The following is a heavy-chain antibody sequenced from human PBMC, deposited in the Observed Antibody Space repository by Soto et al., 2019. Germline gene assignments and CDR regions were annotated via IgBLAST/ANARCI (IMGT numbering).Heavy chain of an antibody. CDR1: GFTFSSYG. CDR3: ARDIVLVPALDV. J-gene: IGHJ6*02. V-gene: IGHV3-33*01. Sequence: GGSLRLSCAASGFTFSSYGMHWVRQAPGKGLEWVAVIWYDGSNKYYADSVKGRFTISRDNSKNTLYLQMNSLRAEDTAVYYCARDIVLVPALDVWGQGTTVTVSS. CDR2: IWYDGSNK. D-gene: IGHD2-2*01.